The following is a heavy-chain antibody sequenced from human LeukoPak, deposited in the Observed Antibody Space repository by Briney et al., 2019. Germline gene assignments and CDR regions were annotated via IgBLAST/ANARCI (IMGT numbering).Heavy chain of an antibody. CDR3: ARVENVDIVATIQDAFDI. CDR1: GGSISSSSYY. CDR2: IYYSGST. V-gene: IGHV4-39*07. J-gene: IGHJ3*02. D-gene: IGHD5-12*01. Sequence: PSETLSLTCTVSGGSISSSSYYWVWIRQPPGKGLEWIGSIYYSGSTYYNPSLKSRVTISVDTSRNQFSLKLSSVTAADTAVYYCARVENVDIVATIQDAFDIWGQGTMVTVSS.